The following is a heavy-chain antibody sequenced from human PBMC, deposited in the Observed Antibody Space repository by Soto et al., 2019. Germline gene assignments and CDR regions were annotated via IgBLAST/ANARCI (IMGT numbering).Heavy chain of an antibody. V-gene: IGHV3-30*18. CDR2: ISYDGSNK. Sequence: PGGSLRLSCAASGFTFSSYGMHWVRQAPGKGLEWVAVISYDGSNKYYADSVKGRSTISRDNSKNTLYLQMNSLRAEDTAVYYCAKDFPLRLGYCSGGSCYHRFNAFDIWGQGTMVTVSS. CDR1: GFTFSSYG. D-gene: IGHD2-15*01. J-gene: IGHJ3*02. CDR3: AKDFPLRLGYCSGGSCYHRFNAFDI.